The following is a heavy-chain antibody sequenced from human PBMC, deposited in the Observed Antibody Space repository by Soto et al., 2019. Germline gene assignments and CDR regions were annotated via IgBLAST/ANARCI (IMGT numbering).Heavy chain of an antibody. CDR3: VKVGGAYCSSTSCSVWYYYGMEV. V-gene: IGHV3-64D*06. D-gene: IGHD2-2*01. CDR1: GFTFSSYA. J-gene: IGHJ6*02. CDR2: ISSNGGST. Sequence: PGGSLRLSCSASGFTFSSYAMHWVRQAPGKGLEYVSAISSNGGSTYYADSVKGRFTISRDNSKNTLYLQMSSLRAEDTAVYYCVKVGGAYCSSTSCSVWYYYGMEVWGQGTTVTVSS.